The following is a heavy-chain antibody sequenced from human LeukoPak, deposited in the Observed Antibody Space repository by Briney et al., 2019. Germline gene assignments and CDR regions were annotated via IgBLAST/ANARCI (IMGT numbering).Heavy chain of an antibody. Sequence: GGTLRLSCAASGFTFSSYGMSWVRQAPGKGLEWVPAISGSGGSTYYADSVKGRFTISRDNSKNTLYLQMNSLRAEDTAVYYCAKPYTNSWLAYFDYWGQGTLVTVSS. V-gene: IGHV3-23*01. D-gene: IGHD6-13*01. CDR3: AKPYTNSWLAYFDY. CDR1: GFTFSSYG. CDR2: ISGSGGST. J-gene: IGHJ4*02.